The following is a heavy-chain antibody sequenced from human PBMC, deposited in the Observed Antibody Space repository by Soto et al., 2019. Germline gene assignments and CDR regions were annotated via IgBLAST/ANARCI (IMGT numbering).Heavy chain of an antibody. Sequence: QVLLQESGPGQVKPSETLSLTCTVSGGFIGSYHWSWVRQPPGKGLEWIASVYYTGTTNYNPSLGSRVTISMDASANRFSIEISFVTAADTAINYCERDTVRTGMFDFRGQGTLVTVSS. J-gene: IGHJ4*02. CDR2: VYYTGTT. D-gene: IGHD4-17*01. V-gene: IGHV4-59*01. CDR3: ERDTVRTGMFDF. CDR1: GGFIGSYH.